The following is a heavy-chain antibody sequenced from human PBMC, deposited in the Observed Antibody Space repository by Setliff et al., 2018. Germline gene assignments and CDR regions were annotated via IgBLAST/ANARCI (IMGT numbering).Heavy chain of an antibody. CDR1: GFTFSGSA. V-gene: IGHV3-73*01. J-gene: IGHJ4*02. CDR2: IRSKANSYAT. D-gene: IGHD4-17*01. Sequence: GESLKISCAASGFTFSGSAMHWVRQASGKGLEWVGRIRSKANSYATAYAASVKGRFTISRDDSKNTAYLQMSSLKTEDTAVYYCTQTDDYGDYFVAYWGQGTLVTVSS. CDR3: TQTDDYGDYFVAY.